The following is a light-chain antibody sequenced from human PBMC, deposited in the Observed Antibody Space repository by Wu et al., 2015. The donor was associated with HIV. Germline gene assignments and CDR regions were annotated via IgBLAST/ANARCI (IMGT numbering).Light chain of an antibody. CDR3: HQYADVPWT. CDR2: DAS. V-gene: IGKV1-33*01. CDR1: QDVGIH. J-gene: IGKJ1*01. Sequence: DIQMTQSPSSLSASVGDRVTITCQASQDVGIHLNWYQQRPGKAPKLLIYDASTLKIGVPSRFNRSASETDFTFTINSLQPEDIATYYCHQYADVPWTFGQGTKVEIK.